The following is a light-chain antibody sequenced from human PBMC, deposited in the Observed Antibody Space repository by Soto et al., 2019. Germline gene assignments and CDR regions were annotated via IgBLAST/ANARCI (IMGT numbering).Light chain of an antibody. CDR1: RDISNY. CDR3: QQNDNLPQLT. CDR2: DAS. Sequence: DIQMTQSPSSLSASVGDRVTITCQASRDISNYLNWYQYKPGKVPKLLIYDASKLETGVPSRFGGSGSGTDFTFTISSLQPEDVATYYCQQNDNLPQLTFGGGTKVEIK. J-gene: IGKJ4*01. V-gene: IGKV1-33*01.